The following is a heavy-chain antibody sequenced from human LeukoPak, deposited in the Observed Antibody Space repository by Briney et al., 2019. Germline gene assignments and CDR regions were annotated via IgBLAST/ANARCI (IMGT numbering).Heavy chain of an antibody. V-gene: IGHV3-33*08. J-gene: IGHJ4*02. CDR1: GFTFSSYW. Sequence: GGSLRLSCAASGFTFSSYWMHWVRQAPGKGLEWVAVIWYDGSNKYYADSVKGRFTISRDNSKNTLYLQMNSLRAEDTAVYYCARFSKPYDSSGLGNYWGQGTLVTVSS. D-gene: IGHD3-22*01. CDR3: ARFSKPYDSSGLGNY. CDR2: IWYDGSNK.